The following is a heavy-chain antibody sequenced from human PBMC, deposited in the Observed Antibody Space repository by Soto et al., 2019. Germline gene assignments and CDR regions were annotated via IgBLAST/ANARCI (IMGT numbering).Heavy chain of an antibody. CDR2: MNPNSGNT. CDR1: GYTFTSYD. D-gene: IGHD1-20*01. J-gene: IGHJ6*02. V-gene: IGHV1-8*01. Sequence: ASVKVSCKASGYTFTSYDINWVRQATGHGLEWMGWMNPNSGNTGYAQKFQGRVTMTRNTSISTAYMELSSLRSEDTAVYYCAMLYNWNYFYYYGMDVWGQGTTVTVSS. CDR3: AMLYNWNYFYYYGMDV.